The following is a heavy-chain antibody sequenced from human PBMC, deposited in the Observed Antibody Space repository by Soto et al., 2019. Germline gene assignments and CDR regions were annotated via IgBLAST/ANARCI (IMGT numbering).Heavy chain of an antibody. CDR3: ARGSYSGYDGTDDY. D-gene: IGHD5-12*01. J-gene: IGHJ4*02. CDR2: IYYSGST. CDR1: GGSISSGGYY. V-gene: IGHV4-31*03. Sequence: QVQLQEPGPGLVKPSQTLSLTCTVSGGSISSGGYYWSWIRQHPGKGLEWIGYIYYSGSTYYNPSHKSRVTISVDTSKNQCSLKLSSVTAADTAVYYCARGSYSGYDGTDDYWGQGTLVTVSS.